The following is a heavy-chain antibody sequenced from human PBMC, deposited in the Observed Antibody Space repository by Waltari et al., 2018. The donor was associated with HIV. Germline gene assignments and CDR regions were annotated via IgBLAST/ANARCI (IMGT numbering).Heavy chain of an antibody. CDR3: ARKGAAGFFYFDC. D-gene: IGHD2-15*01. CDR2: INTGNDNT. Sequence: QVQLVQSGAEVKKPGASVKVSCKASGYTFTRYAIHWVRQAPGQRLEWMGWINTGNDNTEYSQKFQGRVTIARDTSASTAYMELSSLTSEDTAIYYCARKGAAGFFYFDCWGQGTLVTVSS. J-gene: IGHJ4*02. V-gene: IGHV1-3*04. CDR1: GYTFTRYA.